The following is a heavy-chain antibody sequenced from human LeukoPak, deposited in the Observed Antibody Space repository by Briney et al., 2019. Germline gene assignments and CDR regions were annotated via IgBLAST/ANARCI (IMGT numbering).Heavy chain of an antibody. J-gene: IGHJ4*02. CDR3: AKGVPLGYCTYGVCYPPYYFDY. D-gene: IGHD2-8*01. Sequence: ASVKVSCKASGYTFISYNINWLRQATGQGLEWMGWVNPRSGDAGYLQKFQGRLTITRDSSIDTAYMDLSGLSSEDTAVYYCAKGVPLGYCTYGVCYPPYYFDYWGQGTLVTASS. CDR1: GYTFISYN. CDR2: VNPRSGDA. V-gene: IGHV1-8*03.